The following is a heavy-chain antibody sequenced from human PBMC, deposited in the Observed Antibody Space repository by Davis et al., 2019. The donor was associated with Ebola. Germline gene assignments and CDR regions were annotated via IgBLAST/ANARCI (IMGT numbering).Heavy chain of an antibody. V-gene: IGHV3-53*05. CDR1: GFTVSSNH. CDR2: IYDHST. Sequence: GGSLRLSCAASGFTVSSNHMSWVRQAPGKGLECVSVIYDHSTAYADSVRGRFIISRDKSNNTLYLEMNSLRVDDTAVYYCATTQWLREFDNWGQGTLVTVSS. J-gene: IGHJ4*02. CDR3: ATTQWLREFDN. D-gene: IGHD6-19*01.